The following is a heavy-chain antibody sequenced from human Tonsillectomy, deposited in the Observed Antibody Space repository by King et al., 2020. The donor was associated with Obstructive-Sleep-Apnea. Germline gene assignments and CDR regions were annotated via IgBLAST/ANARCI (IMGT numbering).Heavy chain of an antibody. J-gene: IGHJ4*02. V-gene: IGHV2-5*01. Sequence: TLKESGPTLVKPTQTLTLTCTFSGFSLSTSGVGVGWIRQPPGKTLEWLALIYWNDEKRYSPALKTRLTITKDTSKNQVVLTMTNMDPVDTATYYCAYRRVDLFDYGGQGTLVTVSS. D-gene: IGHD3-3*01. CDR1: GFSLSTSGVG. CDR3: AYRRVDLFDY. CDR2: IYWNDEK.